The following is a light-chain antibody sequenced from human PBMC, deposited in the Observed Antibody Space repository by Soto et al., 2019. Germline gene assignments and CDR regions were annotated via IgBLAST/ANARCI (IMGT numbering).Light chain of an antibody. CDR1: SSNIGSGYD. V-gene: IGLV1-40*01. J-gene: IGLJ3*02. CDR2: GNT. Sequence: QSVLTQPPSVSGAPGQRVTISCTGSSSNIGSGYDVHWYQQIPGRAPKLLIYGNTNRPSGVPERFSATKSGTSASLAITGLQADDEADYYRQSYDNSLSGSEVVFGGGTQLTVL. CDR3: QSYDNSLSGSEVV.